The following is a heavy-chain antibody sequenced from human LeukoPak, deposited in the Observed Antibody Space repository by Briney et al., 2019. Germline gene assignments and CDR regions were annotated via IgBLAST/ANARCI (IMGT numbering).Heavy chain of an antibody. CDR3: AREGAKQQLVPDY. V-gene: IGHV3-48*04. J-gene: IGHJ4*02. CDR2: ISSSSSTI. D-gene: IGHD6-13*01. Sequence: GRSLRLSCAASGFTFSSYSMNWVRQAPGKGLEWVSYISSSSSTIYYADSVKGRFTISRDNAENSLYLQMNSLRAEDTAVYYCAREGAKQQLVPDYWGQGTLVTVSS. CDR1: GFTFSSYS.